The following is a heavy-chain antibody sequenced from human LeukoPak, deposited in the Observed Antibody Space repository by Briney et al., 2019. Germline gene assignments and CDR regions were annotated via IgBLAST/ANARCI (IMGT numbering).Heavy chain of an antibody. J-gene: IGHJ6*03. CDR3: ARYLATSYYYYYYMDV. CDR2: ISASGIHI. D-gene: IGHD5-12*01. Sequence: GGSLRLSCAVSGFTFSNYDMNWVRQAPGKGPEWVTTISASGIHIYYADSAKGRFTISRDNSRNTLELQMNSLRAEDTAVYYCARYLATSYYYYYYMDVWGKGTTVTVSS. CDR1: GFTFSNYD. V-gene: IGHV3-23*01.